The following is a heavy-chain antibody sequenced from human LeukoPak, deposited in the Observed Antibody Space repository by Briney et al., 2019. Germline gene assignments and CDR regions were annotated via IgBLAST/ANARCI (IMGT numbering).Heavy chain of an antibody. CDR3: ARSSGWYDDAFDI. J-gene: IGHJ3*02. D-gene: IGHD6-19*01. CDR1: GYSISSTYY. Sequence: SETLSLTCTVSGYSISSTYYWSWIRQPPGKGLEWIGYIYYTGSTSYNPSLKSRVTMSLDASKNQFSLELNSVTPADTAVYYCARSSGWYDDAFDIWGQGTMVTASS. V-gene: IGHV4-61*01. CDR2: IYYTGST.